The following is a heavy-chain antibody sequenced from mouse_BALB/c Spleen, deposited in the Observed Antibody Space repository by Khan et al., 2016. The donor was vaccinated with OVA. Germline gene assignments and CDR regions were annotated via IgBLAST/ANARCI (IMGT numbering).Heavy chain of an antibody. J-gene: IGHJ3*01. D-gene: IGHD4-1*01. CDR3: TRRNWDVAWFAY. CDR2: IYPGNTDT. CDR1: GYTFTSYW. V-gene: IGHV1-5*01. Sequence: VQLQQPGTVLARPGASVKMSCKASGYTFTSYWMHWVKQRPGQGLEWIGDIYPGNTDTNYNQKFKGKAKLTAVTSTSTAYMELSSLTNEDSAVYYWTRRNWDVAWFAYWGQGTLVTVSA.